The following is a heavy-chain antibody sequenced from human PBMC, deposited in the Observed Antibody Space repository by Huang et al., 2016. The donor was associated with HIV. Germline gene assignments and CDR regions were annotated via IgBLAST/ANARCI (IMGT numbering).Heavy chain of an antibody. D-gene: IGHD3-16*01. CDR3: AMSLRYQYDSRSYWGRYFDY. CDR1: GGSFRDQI. Sequence: QVQLEQSGPAVRKPGSSVKVSCQASGGSFRDQIISWVRQAPGQRFEWLGGIIPLFRAPAYSQEFKVRVTMTADEYTATFYMELNRLTSEDTAVYYCAMSLRYQYDSRSYWGRYFDYWGQGTLVTVSS. J-gene: IGHJ4*02. V-gene: IGHV1-69*01. CDR2: IIPLFRAP.